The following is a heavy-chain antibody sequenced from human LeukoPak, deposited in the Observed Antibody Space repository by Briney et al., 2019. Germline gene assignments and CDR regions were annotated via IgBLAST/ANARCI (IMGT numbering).Heavy chain of an antibody. V-gene: IGHV4-39*01. CDR1: GGSISSSSYY. CDR2: IYYSGST. D-gene: IGHD3-22*01. J-gene: IGHJ4*02. CDR3: ARQSAYYYDSSGYGY. Sequence: PSETLSLTCTVSGGSISSSSYYWGWIRQPPGKGLEWIGSIYYSGSTYYNPSLKSRVTISVDTSKNQFSLKLSSVTAADTAVYYCARQSAYYYDSSGYGYYGQGTLVTVSS.